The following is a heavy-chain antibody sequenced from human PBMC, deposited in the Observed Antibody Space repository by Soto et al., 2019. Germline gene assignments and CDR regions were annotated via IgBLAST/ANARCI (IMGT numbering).Heavy chain of an antibody. V-gene: IGHV1-3*01. J-gene: IGHJ4*02. D-gene: IGHD7-27*01. Sequence: ASVKLSCRASGYTLSSYAMHWLRQAPGQRLEWMGWINAGYGNTKSSQKFQDRVTISRDTSASTAYMELTRLRSEDTAVYYCARDTGDGTFDFWGQGTLVTVSS. CDR1: GYTLSSYA. CDR3: ARDTGDGTFDF. CDR2: INAGYGNT.